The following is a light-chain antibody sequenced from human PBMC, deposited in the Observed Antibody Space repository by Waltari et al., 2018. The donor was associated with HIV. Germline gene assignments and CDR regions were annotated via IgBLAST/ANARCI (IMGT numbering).Light chain of an antibody. CDR3: QQRKSWPPVT. V-gene: IGKV3-11*01. CDR1: QSVGTF. Sequence: DIVLTQSPVTLSLSPGERATLSCRASQSVGTFLAWYQQRPGQAPRLLIYDASQRASGIPARFIGSGSGTDFTLTISSLEPEDFAVYYCQQRKSWPPVTFGGGTKVEIK. J-gene: IGKJ4*01. CDR2: DAS.